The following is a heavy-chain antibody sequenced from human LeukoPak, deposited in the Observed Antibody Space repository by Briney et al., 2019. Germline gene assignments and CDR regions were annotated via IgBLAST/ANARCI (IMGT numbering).Heavy chain of an antibody. CDR1: GGSITGYY. V-gene: IGHV4-4*07. CDR3: ARDVVAAAGTWDY. D-gene: IGHD6-13*01. J-gene: IGHJ4*02. Sequence: PSETLSLTCSVSGGSITGYYWSWIRQPAGKGLEWIGRIYTSGSTNYNPSLKSRVTMSVDTSKNQFSLKLSSVSAADTAVYYCARDVVAAAGTWDYWGQGTLVTVSS. CDR2: IYTSGST.